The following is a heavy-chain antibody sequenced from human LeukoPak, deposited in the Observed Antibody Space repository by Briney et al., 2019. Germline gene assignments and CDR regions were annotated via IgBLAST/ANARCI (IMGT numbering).Heavy chain of an antibody. CDR2: IYYSGST. V-gene: IGHV4-59*01. CDR3: AVNLELLAVAGHEFDY. CDR1: GGSISSYY. D-gene: IGHD6-19*01. Sequence: SETLSLTCTVSGGSISSYYWSWIRQPPGKGLEWIGYIYYSGSTNYNPSLKSRVTISVDTSKNQFSLKLSSVTAADTAVYYCAVNLELLAVAGHEFDYWGQGTLVTVSS. J-gene: IGHJ4*02.